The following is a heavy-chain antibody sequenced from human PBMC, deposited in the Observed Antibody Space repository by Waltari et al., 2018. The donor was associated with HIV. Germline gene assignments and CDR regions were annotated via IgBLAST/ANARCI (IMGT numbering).Heavy chain of an antibody. CDR3: ARGGFYGSGSKVN. CDR2: IKQDGSEK. J-gene: IGHJ4*02. CDR1: GFTFSSYW. D-gene: IGHD3-10*01. V-gene: IGHV3-7*04. Sequence: EVQLVESGGGLVQPGGSLRLSCAASGFTFSSYWMSWVRQAPGKGLEWVEKIKQDGSEKYYVDSVKCRFTISRDNAENALYLQMNSLRAEDTAVYYCARGGFYGSGSKVNWGQGTLVTVSS.